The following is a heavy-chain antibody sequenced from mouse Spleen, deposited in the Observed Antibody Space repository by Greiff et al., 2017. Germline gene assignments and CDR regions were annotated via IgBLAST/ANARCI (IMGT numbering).Heavy chain of an antibody. V-gene: IGHV1-76*01. D-gene: IGHD1-1*01. CDR3: ARYYYGSSYDYFDY. CDR1: GYTFTDYY. Sequence: QVHVKQSGAELVRPGASVKLSCKASGYTFTDYYINWVKQRPGQGLEWIARIYPGSGNTYYNEKFKGKATLTAEKSSSTAYMQLSSLTSEDSAVYFCARYYYGSSYDYFDYWGQGTTLTVSS. J-gene: IGHJ2*01. CDR2: IYPGSGNT.